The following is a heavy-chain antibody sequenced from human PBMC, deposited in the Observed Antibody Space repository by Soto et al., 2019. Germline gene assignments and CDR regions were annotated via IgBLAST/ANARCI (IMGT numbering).Heavy chain of an antibody. D-gene: IGHD5-18*01. V-gene: IGHV3-23*01. CDR3: AKSTWAMGTSEGYFDY. Sequence: EVQLLESGGGLVQPGGSLRLSCAASGFTFSSYAMSWVRQAPGKGLEWVSAISGSGGSTYYADSVKGRFTISRDNSMNTLYLQMSSLRAGDTAVYYFAKSTWAMGTSEGYFDYWGQGTLVTVSS. CDR2: ISGSGGST. CDR1: GFTFSSYA. J-gene: IGHJ4*02.